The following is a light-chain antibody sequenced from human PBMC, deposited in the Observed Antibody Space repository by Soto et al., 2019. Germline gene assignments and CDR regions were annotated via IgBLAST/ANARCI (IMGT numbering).Light chain of an antibody. CDR2: DAS. V-gene: IGKV1-5*01. J-gene: IGKJ1*01. CDR3: QQYNSYPGT. CDR1: QSISSW. Sequence: DIQMTQSPSTLSASVGDRVTITCRASQSISSWLAWYQQKPGKAPKPMIYDASSLERGVPSRFSGSGSGKEFTLTISSLQPDDFATYYCQQYNSYPGTFGQGTKVEIK.